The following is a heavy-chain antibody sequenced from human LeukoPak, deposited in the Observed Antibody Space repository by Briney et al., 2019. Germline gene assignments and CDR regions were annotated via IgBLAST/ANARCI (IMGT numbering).Heavy chain of an antibody. CDR1: GFTFDDYG. J-gene: IGHJ4*02. CDR2: INWNGGST. Sequence: GGSLRLSCAASGFTFDDYGMSWVRQAPGKGLEWVSGINWNGGSTGYADSVKGRFTISRDNAKNSLYLQMNSLRAEDTALYYCAGTYYYDSSGYSHFDYWGQGTLVTVSS. V-gene: IGHV3-20*04. D-gene: IGHD3-22*01. CDR3: AGTYYYDSSGYSHFDY.